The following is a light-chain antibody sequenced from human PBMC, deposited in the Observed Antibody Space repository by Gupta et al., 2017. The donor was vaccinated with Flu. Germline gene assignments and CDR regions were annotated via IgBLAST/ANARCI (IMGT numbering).Light chain of an antibody. J-gene: IGKJ2*03. V-gene: IGKV3-20*01. CDR3: QQYGSSPPVS. CDR2: GAS. CDR1: QSVSSSY. Sequence: EIVLTQSPGTLSLSPGERATLSCRASQSVSSSYLAWYQQKPGQAPRLLIYGASSRATGIPDRFSASGSGTDFTLTISRREPEDLAVYYCQQYGSSPPVSFGQGTKLEIK.